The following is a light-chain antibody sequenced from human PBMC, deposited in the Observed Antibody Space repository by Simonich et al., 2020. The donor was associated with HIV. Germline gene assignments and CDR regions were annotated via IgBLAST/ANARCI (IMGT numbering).Light chain of an antibody. J-gene: IGKJ1*01. V-gene: IGKV1-39*01. CDR2: AAS. CDR1: QTISSY. Sequence: DIQMIQSPSSLSASVGDRVTITCRASQTISSYLNWYQQKPGKAPKLLIYAASSLQSGVPSRFSGSGSGTDFTLTISSLQPEDFATYYCQQANTFPRTFGQGTKVEIK. CDR3: QQANTFPRT.